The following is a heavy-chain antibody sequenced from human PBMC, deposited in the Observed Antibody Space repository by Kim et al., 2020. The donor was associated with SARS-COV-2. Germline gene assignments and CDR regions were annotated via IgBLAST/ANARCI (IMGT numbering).Heavy chain of an antibody. V-gene: IGHV3-30*01. J-gene: IGHJ4*02. Sequence: YYPSTVTGRFTSTSDNSQHTLYLQMNSLRAEDTAVYYCAQVRGVSYYFDYWGQGTLVTVSS. D-gene: IGHD3-10*01. CDR3: AQVRGVSYYFDY.